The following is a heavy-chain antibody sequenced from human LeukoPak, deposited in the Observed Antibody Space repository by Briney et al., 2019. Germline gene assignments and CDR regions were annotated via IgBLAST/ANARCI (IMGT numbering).Heavy chain of an antibody. V-gene: IGHV3-23*01. CDR1: GFTFSSYA. J-gene: IGHJ3*02. CDR2: ISGSGGST. D-gene: IGHD5-24*01. CDR3: ANFARGGRDRTHPDAFDI. Sequence: GGSLRLSCAASGFTFSSYAMSWVRQAPGKGLEWVSAISGSGGSTYYADSVKGRFTISRDNSKNTLYLQMNSLRAEDTAVYYCANFARGGRDRTHPDAFDIWGQGTMVTVSS.